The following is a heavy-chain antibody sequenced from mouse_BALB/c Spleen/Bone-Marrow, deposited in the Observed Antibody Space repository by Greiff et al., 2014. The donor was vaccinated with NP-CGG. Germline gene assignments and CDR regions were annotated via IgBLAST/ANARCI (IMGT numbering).Heavy chain of an antibody. CDR1: GYTFTSYI. Sequence: VQLQQPGPELVKPGASVKMSCKASGYTFTSYIMHWVKQKPGQGLEWIGYTNPYNDGTKYNEKFKGKATLTSDKSSSTAYMELSSLTSGDSAVYYCARRWLPYAMDYWGQGTSVTVSS. D-gene: IGHD2-3*01. V-gene: IGHV1-14*01. CDR3: ARRWLPYAMDY. CDR2: TNPYNDGT. J-gene: IGHJ4*01.